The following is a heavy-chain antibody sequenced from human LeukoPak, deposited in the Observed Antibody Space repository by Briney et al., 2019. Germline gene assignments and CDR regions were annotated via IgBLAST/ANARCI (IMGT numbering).Heavy chain of an antibody. D-gene: IGHD4-17*01. Sequence: VASVKVSCKASGYTFTGYYMHWVRQAPGQVLVWMGWINPNSGGTNYAQKFQGRVTMTRDTSISTAYMELSRLRSDDTAVYYCARSYGDYVCPYDYWGQGTLVTVSS. CDR2: INPNSGGT. CDR1: GYTFTGYY. V-gene: IGHV1-2*02. CDR3: ARSYGDYVCPYDY. J-gene: IGHJ4*02.